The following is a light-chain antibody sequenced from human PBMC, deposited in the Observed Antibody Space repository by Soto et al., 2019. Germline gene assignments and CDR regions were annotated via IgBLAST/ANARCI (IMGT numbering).Light chain of an antibody. J-gene: IGLJ2*01. CDR3: QAWDGSTVV. CDR2: QDT. Sequence: SYELTQPPSVSVSPGQTASITCSGDKLGDKYAHWYQQKPGQSPVLVIYQDTKRPSGIPEQFSSSNSGNTATLTISGTQAMDEADYYCQAWDGSTVVFGGGTKLTAL. V-gene: IGLV3-1*01. CDR1: KLGDKY.